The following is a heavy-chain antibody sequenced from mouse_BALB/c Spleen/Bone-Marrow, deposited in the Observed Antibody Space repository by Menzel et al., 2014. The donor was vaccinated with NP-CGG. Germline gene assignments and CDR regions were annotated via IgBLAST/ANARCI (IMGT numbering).Heavy chain of an antibody. Sequence: HQQSGAELMKPGASVKISCKATGYPFRSSWIEWVKQRPGHGLKWIGEILPGSGNTNYNTKFKGKATFTADTSSNTADMRLRSLSSEGSAGYYSARNGDDGAYWGQGTLGTVSA. CDR2: ILPGSGNT. CDR3: ARNGDDGAY. J-gene: IGHJ3*01. CDR1: GYPFRSSW. D-gene: IGHD2-12*01. V-gene: IGHV1-9*01.